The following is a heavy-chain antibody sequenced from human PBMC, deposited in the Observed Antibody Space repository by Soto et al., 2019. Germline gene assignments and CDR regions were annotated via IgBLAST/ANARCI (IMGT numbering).Heavy chain of an antibody. CDR2: IYYSGST. CDR1: GGSISSSSYY. J-gene: IGHJ4*02. V-gene: IGHV4-39*01. Sequence: KTSETLSLTCTVSGGSISSSSYYWGWIRQPPGKGLEWIGSIYYSGSTYYNPSLKSRVTISVDTSKNQFSLKLSSVTAADTAVYYCASQDSHPLALTLDPHGYWGQGTLVTVSS. D-gene: IGHD1-7*01. CDR3: ASQDSHPLALTLDPHGY.